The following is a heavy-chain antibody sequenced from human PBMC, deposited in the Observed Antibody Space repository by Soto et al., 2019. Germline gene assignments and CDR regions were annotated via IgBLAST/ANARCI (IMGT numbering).Heavy chain of an antibody. CDR3: ARVVSQGGFGFPLHN. CDR2: IVPISGTI. Sequence: ASVKVSCKASGGTFSNYALIWVRQAPGQGPEWMGGIVPISGTINYAQKFQDRVTIAADKSTSTAYMELTSLTSEDTAMYYCARVVSQGGFGFPLHNCDQGTLVTVSS. D-gene: IGHD3-10*01. V-gene: IGHV1-69*06. CDR1: GGTFSNYA. J-gene: IGHJ4*02.